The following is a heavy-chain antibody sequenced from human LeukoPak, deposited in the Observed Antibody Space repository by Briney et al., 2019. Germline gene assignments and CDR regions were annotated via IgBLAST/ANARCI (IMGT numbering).Heavy chain of an antibody. CDR1: GFTFSDYY. Sequence: GGSLRLSCAASGFTFSDYYMSWIRQAPGKGLECVSYISSSGSTINYADSVKGRFTISRDNAKNSLYLQMNSLRAEDTAVHYCARAHYYYYYYMDVWGKGTTVTVSS. CDR3: ARAHYYYYYYMDV. J-gene: IGHJ6*03. CDR2: ISSSGSTI. V-gene: IGHV3-11*04.